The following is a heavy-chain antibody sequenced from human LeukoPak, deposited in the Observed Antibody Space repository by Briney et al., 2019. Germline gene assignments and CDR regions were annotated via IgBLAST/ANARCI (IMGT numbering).Heavy chain of an antibody. Sequence: ASVKVSRKASGYTFTGYYLHWVRQAPGQGPEWMGRINPNSGGTNYAQKFQGRVTMTRDTSINTAYMELSRLRSDDTAVYYCARETKLEWLLIFDYWGHGTLVTVSS. CDR2: INPNSGGT. CDR1: GYTFTGYY. V-gene: IGHV1-2*06. CDR3: ARETKLEWLLIFDY. J-gene: IGHJ4*01. D-gene: IGHD3-3*01.